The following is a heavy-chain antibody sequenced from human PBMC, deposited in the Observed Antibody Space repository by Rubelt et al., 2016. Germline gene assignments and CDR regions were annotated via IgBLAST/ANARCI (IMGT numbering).Heavy chain of an antibody. Sequence: GGSLRLSCAASGFTFSSYAMSWVRQAPGKGLEWVSAISGSGGSTYYADSVKGRFTISRDKSKNTLDLQMNSLRAEDTAVYYCAKGSNSFKTAFDIWGQGTMVTVSS. CDR2: ISGSGGST. CDR3: AKGSNSFKTAFDI. J-gene: IGHJ3*02. D-gene: IGHD2-2*01. V-gene: IGHV3-23*01. CDR1: GFTFSSYA.